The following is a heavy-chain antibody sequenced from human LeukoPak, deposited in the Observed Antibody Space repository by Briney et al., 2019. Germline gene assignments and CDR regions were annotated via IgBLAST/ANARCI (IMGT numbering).Heavy chain of an antibody. Sequence: LPGGSLRLSCAASGFTFDDYGMSWDRQAPGKGLEWVSGINWNGGSTGYADSVKGRFTISRDNAKNSLYLQMNSLRAEDTALYHCARGSGSYPFDYWGQGTLVTVSS. CDR1: GFTFDDYG. CDR3: ARGSGSYPFDY. J-gene: IGHJ4*02. CDR2: INWNGGST. D-gene: IGHD1-26*01. V-gene: IGHV3-20*01.